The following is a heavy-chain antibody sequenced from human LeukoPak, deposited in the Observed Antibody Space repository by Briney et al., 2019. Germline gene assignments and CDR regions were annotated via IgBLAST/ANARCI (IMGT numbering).Heavy chain of an antibody. CDR3: AKGGQILTYYYDSSGYWRWFDP. Sequence: QPGRSLRLSCAASRFTFSSYGMHWVRQAPGKGLEWVAVISYDGSNKYYADSVKGRFTISRDNSKNTLYLQMNSLRAEDTAVYYCAKGGQILTYYYDSSGYWRWFDPWGQGTLVTVSS. CDR2: ISYDGSNK. V-gene: IGHV3-30*18. CDR1: RFTFSSYG. D-gene: IGHD3-22*01. J-gene: IGHJ5*02.